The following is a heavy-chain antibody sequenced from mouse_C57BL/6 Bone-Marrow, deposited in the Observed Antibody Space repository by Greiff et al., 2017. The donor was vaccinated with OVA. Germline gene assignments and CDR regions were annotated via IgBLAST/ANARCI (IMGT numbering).Heavy chain of an antibody. D-gene: IGHD2-3*01. CDR2: IYPGGGDT. CDR1: GYAFSSSW. J-gene: IGHJ2*01. V-gene: IGHV1-82*01. CDR3: AGHEDGYNASYFDF. Sequence: QVQLKQSGPELVKPGASVKISCKASGYAFSSSWMNWVKQRPGKGLEWIGRIYPGGGDTNYNEKFKGKATLSADKSSSTAYMQRSSLTSEDSAVYLCAGHEDGYNASYFDFGGWGTALTVTA.